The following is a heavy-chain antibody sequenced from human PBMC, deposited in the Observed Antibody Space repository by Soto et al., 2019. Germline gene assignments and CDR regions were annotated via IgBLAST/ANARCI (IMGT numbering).Heavy chain of an antibody. J-gene: IGHJ6*02. CDR3: ACIFSGGYGYGFYYYGMDV. Sequence: TSETMCVTRSVADGSSSSSGYYWGWIRQPPGKGLEWIGSIYYSGSTYYNPSLKSRVTISVDTSKNQFSLKLSSVTAADTAVYYCACIFSGGYGYGFYYYGMDVWGQGTTVTVSS. CDR2: IYYSGST. CDR1: DGSSSSSGYY. D-gene: IGHD5-18*01. V-gene: IGHV4-39*01.